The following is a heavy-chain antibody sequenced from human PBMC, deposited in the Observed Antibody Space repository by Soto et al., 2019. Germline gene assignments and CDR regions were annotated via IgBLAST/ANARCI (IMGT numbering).Heavy chain of an antibody. D-gene: IGHD2-2*01. CDR2: IKQDGSEK. J-gene: IGHJ6*02. V-gene: IGHV3-7*01. Sequence: GGSLRLSCAASGFNFSTYTMNWVRQAPGKGLEWVANIKQDGSEKYYVDSVKGRFTISRDNAKNSLYLQMNSLRAEDTAVYYCARDPNIVLVPAAIYYYYGMDVWGQGTTVTVSS. CDR1: GFNFSTYT. CDR3: ARDPNIVLVPAAIYYYYGMDV.